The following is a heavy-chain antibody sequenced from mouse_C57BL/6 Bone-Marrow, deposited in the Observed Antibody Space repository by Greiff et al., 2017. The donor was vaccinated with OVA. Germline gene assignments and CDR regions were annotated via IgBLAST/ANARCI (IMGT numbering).Heavy chain of an antibody. V-gene: IGHV10-1*01. CDR3: VRRGTTVVDPYYYAMDY. J-gene: IGHJ4*01. D-gene: IGHD1-1*01. Sequence: EVMLVESGGGLVQPKGSLKLSCAASGFSFNTYAMNWVRQAPGKGLEWVARIRSKSNNYATYYADSVKDRFTISRDDSESMLYLQMNNLKTEDTAMYYCVRRGTTVVDPYYYAMDYWGQGTSVTVSS. CDR1: GFSFNTYA. CDR2: IRSKSNNYAT.